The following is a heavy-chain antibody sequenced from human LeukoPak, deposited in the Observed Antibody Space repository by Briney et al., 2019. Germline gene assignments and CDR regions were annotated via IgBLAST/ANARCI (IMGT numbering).Heavy chain of an antibody. CDR3: ATGFYDFWSGYPTYFDY. CDR1: GFTFSSYW. J-gene: IGHJ4*02. CDR2: IKQDGSEK. V-gene: IGHV3-7*01. Sequence: SGGSLRLSCAASGFTFSSYWMSWVRQAPGKGLEWVANIKQDGSEKYYVDSVKGRFTISRDNAKNSLYLQMNSLRAEDTAVYYCATGFYDFWSGYPTYFDYWGQGTLVTVSS. D-gene: IGHD3-3*01.